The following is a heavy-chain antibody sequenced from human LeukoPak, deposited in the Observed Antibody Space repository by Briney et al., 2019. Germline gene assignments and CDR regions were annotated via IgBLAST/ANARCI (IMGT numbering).Heavy chain of an antibody. CDR1: GYDFTSVG. D-gene: IGHD6-19*01. J-gene: IGHJ4*02. CDR2: ISPYNGNT. V-gene: IGHV1-18*01. CDR3: SRAGSGSGWYFDY. Sequence: ASVKVSCTASGYDFTSVGITWVRRAPGQGLELMGWISPYNGNTRYAQKFQGRVAMTTDTSTTTAYMELRGLRFNDTAVYYCSRAGSGSGWYFDYWGERTLWTVSS.